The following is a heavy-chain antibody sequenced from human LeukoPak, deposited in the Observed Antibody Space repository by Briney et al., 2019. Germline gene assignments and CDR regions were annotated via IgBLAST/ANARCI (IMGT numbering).Heavy chain of an antibody. Sequence: SETLSLTCTVSGGSISSYYWSWIRQPPGRGLEWIAYIAYTGSNNYNPSLKSRVTISVDTSKNQLSLKLSSVTAADTAVYYCARHFGDAYRRSFDFWGQGTLVTVSS. CDR1: GGSISSYY. J-gene: IGHJ4*02. V-gene: IGHV4-59*08. CDR3: ARHFGDAYRRSFDF. CDR2: IAYTGSN. D-gene: IGHD5-24*01.